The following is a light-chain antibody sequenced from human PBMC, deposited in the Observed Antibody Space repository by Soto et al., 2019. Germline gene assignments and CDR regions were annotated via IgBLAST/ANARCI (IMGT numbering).Light chain of an antibody. CDR3: FQVSQFPLT. Sequence: DIELTQTPLSSPVTLGQPASISCKSSQSLVHDDGNTYLSWLHQRPGQPPRLLIYTISTRSSGVPDRFSGSGAGTDFTLTISRVEPEDVGVYYCFQVSQFPLTFGGGTKLEIK. V-gene: IGKV2-24*01. J-gene: IGKJ4*01. CDR2: TIS. CDR1: QSLVHDDGNTY.